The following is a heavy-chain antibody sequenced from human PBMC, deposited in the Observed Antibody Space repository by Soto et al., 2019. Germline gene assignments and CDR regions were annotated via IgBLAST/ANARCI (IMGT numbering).Heavy chain of an antibody. V-gene: IGHV1-69*13. CDR2: IIPIFGTA. CDR1: GGTFSSYA. D-gene: IGHD1-26*01. J-gene: IGHJ6*02. Sequence: SVKVSCKASGGTFSSYAISWVRQAPGQGLEWMGGIIPIFGTANYAQKFQGRVTITADESTSTAYMELSSLRSEDTAVYYCAREGRSRYYYYYGMDVWGQGTTVTVSS. CDR3: AREGRSRYYYYYGMDV.